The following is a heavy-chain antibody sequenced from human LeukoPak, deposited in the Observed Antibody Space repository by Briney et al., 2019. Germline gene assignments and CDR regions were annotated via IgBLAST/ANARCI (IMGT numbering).Heavy chain of an antibody. CDR2: IYFGVTT. D-gene: IGHD2-15*01. Sequence: TGGSLRLSCAASGFTVSSNYMSWVRPAPGQGLEWVAVIYFGVTTYYAVSVKGRFTISRDNSKNTLYLQMNSLRADDTAVYYCAKDKFSVAVVADRLKWFDPWGQGTLVTVSS. J-gene: IGHJ5*02. CDR1: GFTVSSNY. V-gene: IGHV3-53*01. CDR3: AKDKFSVAVVADRLKWFDP.